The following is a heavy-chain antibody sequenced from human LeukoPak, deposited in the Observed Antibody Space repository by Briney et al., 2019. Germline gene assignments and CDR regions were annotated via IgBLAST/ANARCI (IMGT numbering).Heavy chain of an antibody. CDR3: ARGGTTTLYYYYCMDV. D-gene: IGHD1-26*01. Sequence: SETLSLTCTVSGGSISSYYWSWIRQPPGKGLEWIGYIYYSGSTNYNPSLNSRVTISVDTSKNQFSLKLSSVTAADTAVYYCARGGTTTLYYYYCMDVWGQGTTVTVSS. V-gene: IGHV4-59*01. CDR2: IYYSGST. CDR1: GGSISSYY. J-gene: IGHJ6*02.